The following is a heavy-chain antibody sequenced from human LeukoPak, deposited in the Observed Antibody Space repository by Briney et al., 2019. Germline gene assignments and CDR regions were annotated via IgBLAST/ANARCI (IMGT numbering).Heavy chain of an antibody. V-gene: IGHV3-33*06. D-gene: IGHD6-19*01. J-gene: IGHJ4*02. CDR2: IWHDGSNE. Sequence: GGSLRLSCAASGFTFSNYGMHWVRQAPGKGLEGVAVIWHDGSNEYYADSVRGRFTISRDNSKNTLYLQMSSLRAEDTAVYYCAKGFKSSGWYVLPYFDYWGQGTLVTVSS. CDR1: GFTFSNYG. CDR3: AKGFKSSGWYVLPYFDY.